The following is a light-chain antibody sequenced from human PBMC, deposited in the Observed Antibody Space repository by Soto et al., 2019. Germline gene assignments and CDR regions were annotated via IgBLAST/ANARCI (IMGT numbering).Light chain of an antibody. J-gene: IGKJ2*01. CDR1: QSISRY. CDR2: AAS. CDR3: LQSDSSPYT. Sequence: DIQVTQSPSSLSASVGDRVTISCRTSQSISRYLHWYQHRPGKAPNLLIYAASSLQSGVSSRFSGSGSGTDFTLTISDLLPEDVATYYCLQSDSSPYTLGRGTKLEI. V-gene: IGKV1-39*01.